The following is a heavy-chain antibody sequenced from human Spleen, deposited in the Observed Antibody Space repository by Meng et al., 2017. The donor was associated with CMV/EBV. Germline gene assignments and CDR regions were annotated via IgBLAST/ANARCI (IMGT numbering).Heavy chain of an antibody. Sequence: GESLKISCAASGFTVTSHYMNWVRQAPGKGLEWVSVIYSGGSTYYADSVKGRFTISRDNSKNTLYLQMNSLRAEDTAVYYCASGLPPDYWGQGTLVTVSS. V-gene: IGHV3-53*01. CDR1: GFTVTSHY. CDR3: ASGLPPDY. CDR2: IYSGGST. D-gene: IGHD4-11*01. J-gene: IGHJ4*02.